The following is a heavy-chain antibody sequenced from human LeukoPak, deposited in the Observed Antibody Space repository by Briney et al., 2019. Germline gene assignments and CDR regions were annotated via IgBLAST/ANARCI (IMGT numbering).Heavy chain of an antibody. Sequence: GVSLRLSCAASGFAFSSYSMNWVRQAPSKGLEWVAVVSYDGTNKYYADSVKGRFTVSRDNSKNTLYLQMNSLGAEDTALYYCAKGNYYGDYAYWGQGTLVTVSS. CDR1: GFAFSSYS. J-gene: IGHJ4*02. D-gene: IGHD4-17*01. CDR2: VSYDGTNK. V-gene: IGHV3-30*18. CDR3: AKGNYYGDYAY.